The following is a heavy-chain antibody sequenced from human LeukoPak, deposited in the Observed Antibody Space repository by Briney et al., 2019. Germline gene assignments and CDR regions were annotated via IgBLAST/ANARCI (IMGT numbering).Heavy chain of an antibody. CDR3: AGEEAARDFDAFHI. V-gene: IGHV4-34*01. Sequence: SETLSLTCAVYGDSFSDYYWSWIRQPPGKGPEWIGEINHSGTTNSHPSLKSRVTISADTSKNQVSLKLASVTAADTAVYYCAGEEAARDFDAFHIWGQGTMVTVSS. CDR2: INHSGTT. D-gene: IGHD3-10*01. CDR1: GDSFSDYY. J-gene: IGHJ3*02.